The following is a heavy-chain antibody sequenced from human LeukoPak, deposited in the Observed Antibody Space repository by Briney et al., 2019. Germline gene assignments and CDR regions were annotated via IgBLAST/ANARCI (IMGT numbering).Heavy chain of an antibody. CDR2: IYFSGSS. V-gene: IGHV4-4*07. J-gene: IGHJ4*02. D-gene: IGHD2-15*01. CDR3: ARDLGGGFMDY. CDR1: GGSISSYY. Sequence: SETLSLTCSVSGGSISSYYWNWIRQPAGTGLEWIGRIYFSGSSNYNPSLKSRVTMSVDMYKNQLSLRLSSVTAADTAVYYCARDLGGGFMDYWGQGTLVTVSS.